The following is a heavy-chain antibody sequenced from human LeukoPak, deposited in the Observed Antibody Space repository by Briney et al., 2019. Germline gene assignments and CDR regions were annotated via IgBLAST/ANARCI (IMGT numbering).Heavy chain of an antibody. D-gene: IGHD3-10*01. CDR2: ISGSGGST. Sequence: GGSLRLSCAASGFTFSSDGMSWVRQAPGKGLEWVSAISGSGGSTYYADSVKGRFTISRDNSKNTLYLQMHSLRAEDTAVYYCAGRGSGSYFNYWGQGTLVTVSS. J-gene: IGHJ4*02. V-gene: IGHV3-23*01. CDR3: AGRGSGSYFNY. CDR1: GFTFSSDG.